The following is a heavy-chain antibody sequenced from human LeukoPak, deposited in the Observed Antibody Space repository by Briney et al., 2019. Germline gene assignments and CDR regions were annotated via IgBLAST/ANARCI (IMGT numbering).Heavy chain of an antibody. CDR3: ARGPKKGIAAAGTFYYFDY. CDR1: GYTFTAYY. J-gene: IGHJ4*02. CDR2: INPNSGDT. D-gene: IGHD6-13*01. Sequence: GPVKVSCKASGYTFTAYYMHWVRQAPGQGLEWMGWINPNSGDTNYAQKFQGRVTMTRDTSISTVYMELSRLRSDDTAVYYCARGPKKGIAAAGTFYYFDYWGQGTLVTASS. V-gene: IGHV1-2*02.